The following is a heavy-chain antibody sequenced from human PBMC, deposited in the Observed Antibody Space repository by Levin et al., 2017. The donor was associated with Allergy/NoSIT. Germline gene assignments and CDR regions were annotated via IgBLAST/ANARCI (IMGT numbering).Heavy chain of an antibody. V-gene: IGHV1-69*01. CDR3: ARGGGVCTNGVCRTYYYYYGMDV. CDR1: GGTFSSYA. J-gene: IGHJ6*02. Sequence: KISCKASGGTFSSYAISWVRQAPGQGLEWMGGIIPIFGTANYAQKFQGRVTITADESTSTAYMELSSLRSEDTAVYYCARGGGVCTNGVCRTYYYYYGMDVWGQGTTVTVSS. D-gene: IGHD2-8*01. CDR2: IIPIFGTA.